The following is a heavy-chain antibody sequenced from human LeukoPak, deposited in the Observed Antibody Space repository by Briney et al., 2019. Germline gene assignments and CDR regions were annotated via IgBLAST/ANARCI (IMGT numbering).Heavy chain of an antibody. CDR1: GFTFSDYY. V-gene: IGHV3-11*01. CDR2: ISSSGSTI. J-gene: IGHJ4*02. Sequence: GGSLRRSCAASGFTFSDYYMSWIRQAPGKGLEWVSYISSSGSTIYNADSVKGRFTISRDNAKNSLYLQVNSLRAEDTAVYYCARTDYGDYEQSFDYWGQGTLVTVSS. D-gene: IGHD4-17*01. CDR3: ARTDYGDYEQSFDY.